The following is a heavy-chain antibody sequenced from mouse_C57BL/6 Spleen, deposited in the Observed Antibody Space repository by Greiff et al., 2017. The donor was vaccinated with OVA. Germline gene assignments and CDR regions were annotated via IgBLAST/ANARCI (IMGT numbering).Heavy chain of an antibody. V-gene: IGHV1-82*01. CDR3: ASGYGYDGAMDY. CDR2: IYPGDGDT. J-gene: IGHJ4*01. CDR1: GYAFSSSW. D-gene: IGHD2-2*01. Sequence: VQLQESGPELVKPGASVKISCKASGYAFSSSWMNWVKQRPGKGLEWIGRIYPGDGDTNYNGKFKGKATLTADKSSSTAYMQLSSLTSEDSAVYFCASGYGYDGAMDYWGQGTSVTVSS.